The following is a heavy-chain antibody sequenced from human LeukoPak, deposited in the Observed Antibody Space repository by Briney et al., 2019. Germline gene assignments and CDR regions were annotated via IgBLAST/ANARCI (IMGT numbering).Heavy chain of an antibody. D-gene: IGHD2-8*02. CDR2: IYHSGRS. V-gene: IGHV4-31*03. CDR1: GDSISNGVKY. CDR3: ARDQVECTGGTCQSRVGFDF. Sequence: SETLSLTYTVSGDSISNGVKYWSWIRQHPGRGLEWIGYIYHSGRSYYNPSLKSRITMSVDTSKNQFSLNLSSVTAADTAVYYCARDQVECTGGTCQSRVGFDFWGQGTLVTVSS. J-gene: IGHJ4*02.